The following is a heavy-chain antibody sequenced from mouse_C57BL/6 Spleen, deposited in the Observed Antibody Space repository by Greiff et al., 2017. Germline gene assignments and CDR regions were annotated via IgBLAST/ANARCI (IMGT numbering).Heavy chain of an antibody. V-gene: IGHV5-17*01. Sequence: EVKLVESGGGLVKPGGSLKLSCAASGFTFSVYGMHWVRQAPEKGLEWVAYISSGSSTIYYADTVKGRFTISRDNAKNTLFLQMTSLRSEDTAMYYCARNDFGFAYWGQGTLVTVSA. CDR3: ARNDFGFAY. CDR1: GFTFSVYG. CDR2: ISSGSSTI. J-gene: IGHJ3*01.